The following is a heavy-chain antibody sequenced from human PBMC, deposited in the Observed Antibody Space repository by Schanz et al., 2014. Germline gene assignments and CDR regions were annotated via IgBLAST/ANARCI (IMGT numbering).Heavy chain of an antibody. CDR3: AKDDTQVNGMDV. CDR2: ISYDGGHK. J-gene: IGHJ6*02. Sequence: QVQLVESGGGVVQPGRSLRLSCAASGFTFSSYAMHWVRQAPGRGLQWVALISYDGGHKYYADSVKGRFTISRDNSKNTLHLQMNSLRVEDTAVYYCAKDDTQVNGMDVWGQGTTVTVSS. CDR1: GFTFSSYA. V-gene: IGHV3-30*04.